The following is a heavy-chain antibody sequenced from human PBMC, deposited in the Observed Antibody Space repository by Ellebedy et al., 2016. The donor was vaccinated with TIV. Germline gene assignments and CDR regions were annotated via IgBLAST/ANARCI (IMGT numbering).Heavy chain of an antibody. CDR3: ARDLGRGWYDY. D-gene: IGHD6-19*01. CDR2: ISTSGNPI. CDR1: GLTFTDYY. J-gene: IGHJ4*02. V-gene: IGHV3-11*04. Sequence: GGSLRLSCAASGLTFTDYYMSWIRQAPGKGLEWISYISTSGNPIYYADSLKGRFTISRDNAQNSLYLQLNSLGADDTAVYYCARDLGRGWYDYWGQGTLVTVSS.